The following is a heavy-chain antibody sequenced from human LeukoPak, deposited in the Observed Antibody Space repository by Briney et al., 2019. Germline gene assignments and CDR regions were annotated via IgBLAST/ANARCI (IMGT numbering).Heavy chain of an antibody. D-gene: IGHD6-6*01. CDR1: GINFRGYW. Sequence: GGSLRLSCAVSGINFRGYWMAWVRQAPGKGLEWVANIKQDGSEKYYVDSVKGRFTISRDNAKNSLYLQMNSLRAEDTAVYYCARGPHAAHRFDPWGQGTLVTVSS. CDR3: ARGPHAAHRFDP. J-gene: IGHJ5*02. CDR2: IKQDGSEK. V-gene: IGHV3-7*01.